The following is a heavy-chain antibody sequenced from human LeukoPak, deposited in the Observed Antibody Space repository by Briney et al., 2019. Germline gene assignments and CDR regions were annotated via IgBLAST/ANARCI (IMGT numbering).Heavy chain of an antibody. Sequence: PSETLSLTCTVSGGSISSSSYYWGWIRQPPGKGLEWIGSIYYSGSTYYNPSLKSRVTISVDTSKNQFSLKLSSVTAADTAVYYCARRGLYTAMVFDYWGQGTLVTVSS. J-gene: IGHJ4*02. CDR1: GGSISSSSYY. CDR2: IYYSGST. D-gene: IGHD5-18*01. V-gene: IGHV4-39*01. CDR3: ARRGLYTAMVFDY.